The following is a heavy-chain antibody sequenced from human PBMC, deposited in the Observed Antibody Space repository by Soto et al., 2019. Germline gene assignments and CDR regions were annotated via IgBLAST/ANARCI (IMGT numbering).Heavy chain of an antibody. V-gene: IGHV3-30*18. CDR3: AKRFSGSSSWYYFDY. CDR2: ISYDGTNE. CDR1: GFTFSSYG. J-gene: IGHJ4*02. Sequence: GSLRLSCAASGFTFSSYGIHWVRQAPGKGLEWVAFISYDGTNEYYADSVKGRITISRDNSKNTVYLQMNSLRAEDTAVYYCAKRFSGSSSWYYFDYWGQGTLVTVSS. D-gene: IGHD6-13*01.